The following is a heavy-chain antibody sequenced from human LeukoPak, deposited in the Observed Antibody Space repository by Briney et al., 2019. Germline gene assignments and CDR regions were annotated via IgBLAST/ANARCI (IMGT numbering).Heavy chain of an antibody. V-gene: IGHV3-64*01. D-gene: IGHD2-2*03. CDR2: ISSNGGST. CDR3: AFGYCSSTSCSRDYYYYMDV. J-gene: IGHJ6*03. Sequence: GGSLRLSCAASGFTFSSYAMHWVRQAPGEGLEYVSAISSNGGSTYYANSVKGRFTISRDNSKNTLYLQMGSLRAEDMAVYYCAFGYCSSTSCSRDYYYYMDVWGKGTTVTVSS. CDR1: GFTFSSYA.